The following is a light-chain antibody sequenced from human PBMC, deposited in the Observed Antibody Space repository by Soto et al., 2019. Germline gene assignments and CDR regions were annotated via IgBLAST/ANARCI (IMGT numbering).Light chain of an antibody. V-gene: IGKV1-5*03. CDR2: KAS. CDR1: QSISSW. J-gene: IGKJ4*01. CDR3: QQYSTYPLP. Sequence: DIQITQAPYTLSTSVGDRVTITCRASQSISSWLAWYQQIPGKAPKLLIYKASTLDSGVPSRFSGSGSGTEFTLTISGLQPDDFAMYYCQQYSTYPLPFGGGTKVEIK.